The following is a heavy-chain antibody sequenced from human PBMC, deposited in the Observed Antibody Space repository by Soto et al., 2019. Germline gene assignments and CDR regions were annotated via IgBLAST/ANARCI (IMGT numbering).Heavy chain of an antibody. J-gene: IGHJ4*02. CDR2: IYDSGNT. D-gene: IGHD2-2*02. Sequence: ASETLSLTCTVSGGSISSSSYYWSWIRQPPGKGLEWIGYIYDSGNTNYNPSLKSRVSISVDTSRNQFSLKLTSVTAADTAVFYCARHGTLYSQFDFWGQGTLVTVSS. CDR1: GGSISSSSYY. V-gene: IGHV4-61*05. CDR3: ARHGTLYSQFDF.